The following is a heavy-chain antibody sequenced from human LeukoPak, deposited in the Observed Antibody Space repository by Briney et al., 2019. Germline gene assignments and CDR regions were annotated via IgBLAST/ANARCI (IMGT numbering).Heavy chain of an antibody. J-gene: IGHJ4*02. CDR1: GGSFSGYY. CDR2: INHSGGT. V-gene: IGHV4-34*01. Sequence: PSETLSLTCAVYGGSFSGYYWSWIRQPPGKGLEWIGEINHSGGTNYNPSLKSRVTISVDTSKNQFSLKLSSVTAADTAVYYCASGGIAVAGTGNSFDYWGQGTLVTVSS. CDR3: ASGGIAVAGTGNSFDY. D-gene: IGHD6-19*01.